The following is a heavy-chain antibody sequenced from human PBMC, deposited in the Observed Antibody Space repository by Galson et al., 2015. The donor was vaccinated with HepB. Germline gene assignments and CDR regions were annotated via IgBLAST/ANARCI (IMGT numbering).Heavy chain of an antibody. CDR1: RFTFSSYN. CDR2: ISSSSIYR. J-gene: IGHJ4*02. Sequence: SLRLSCAVSRFTFSSYNMNWVRQAPGKGLEWVSSISSSSIYRYYADSVQGRFTISRDNAKNSLYLDMNSLRAEDTAVYYCARGPGPEFDYWGQGTLVTVSS. CDR3: ARGPGPEFDY. V-gene: IGHV3-21*01.